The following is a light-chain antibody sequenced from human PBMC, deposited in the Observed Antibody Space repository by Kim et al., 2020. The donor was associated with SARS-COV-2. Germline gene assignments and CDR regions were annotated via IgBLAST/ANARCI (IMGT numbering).Light chain of an antibody. CDR3: QGWDSSSDG. Sequence: SYELTQPPSVSVAPGKTARITCGGNNIGSKSVHWYQQKPGQPPVLFVYDDSDRPSGIPEGFSGSNSGNTATLTISRVEAGDEADYYCQGWDSSSDGFGTGTKVTVL. J-gene: IGLJ1*01. V-gene: IGLV3-21*03. CDR2: DDS. CDR1: NIGSKS.